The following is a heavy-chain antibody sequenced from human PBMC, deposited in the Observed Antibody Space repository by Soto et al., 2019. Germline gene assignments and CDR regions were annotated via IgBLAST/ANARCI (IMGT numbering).Heavy chain of an antibody. V-gene: IGHV1-46*01. J-gene: IGHJ6*02. CDR3: ARDGYDFWSGYPITYYYYYGMDV. D-gene: IGHD3-3*01. Sequence: ASVKVSCKASGYTFTSYYMHWVRQAPGQGLEWMGIINPSGGSTSYAQKFQGRVTMTRDTSTSTVYMELSSLRSEDTAVYYCARDGYDFWSGYPITYYYYYGMDVWGQGTTVTAP. CDR1: GYTFTSYY. CDR2: INPSGGST.